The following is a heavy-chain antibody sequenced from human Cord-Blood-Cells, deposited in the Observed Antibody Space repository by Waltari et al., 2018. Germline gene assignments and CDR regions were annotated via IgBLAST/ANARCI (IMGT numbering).Heavy chain of an antibody. D-gene: IGHD2-21*01. CDR2: INHSGST. V-gene: IGHV4-34*01. Sequence: QVQLQQWGAGLLKPSETLSLTCAVYGGSSSGYYCSWISHPPGKGLEWIGEINHSGSTNYNPSLKSRVTISVDTSKNQFSLKLSSVTAADTAVYYCARGSVVVIATNWFDPWGQGTLVTVSS. J-gene: IGHJ5*02. CDR3: ARGSVVVIATNWFDP. CDR1: GGSSSGYY.